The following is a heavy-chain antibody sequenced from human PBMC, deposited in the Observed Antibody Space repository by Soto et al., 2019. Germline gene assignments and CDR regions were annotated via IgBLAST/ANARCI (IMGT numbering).Heavy chain of an antibody. D-gene: IGHD6-13*01. CDR3: VTLFGAAAPFDY. Sequence: QVQLQESGPGLVKPSQTLSLTCTVSGGSISSGDYYWSWIRQPPGKGLEWIGYISYSGSTYYNPSLTSRLTISVDTSKNQFSLKLTSVTAADTAVYYCVTLFGAAAPFDYWGQGTLVTVSS. V-gene: IGHV4-30-4*01. J-gene: IGHJ4*02. CDR2: ISYSGST. CDR1: GGSISSGDYY.